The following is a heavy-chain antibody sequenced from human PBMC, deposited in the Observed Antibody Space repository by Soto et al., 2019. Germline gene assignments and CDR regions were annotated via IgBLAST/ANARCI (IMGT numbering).Heavy chain of an antibody. J-gene: IGHJ4*02. Sequence: QVQLVESGGGVVQPGRSLRLSCAASGFTFSSYGMHWVRQAPGKGLEWVAVISYDGSNKYYADSVKGRFTISRDNSKKTLYLQMNSLRAEDTAVYYCAKGAPGVADYWGQGTLVTVSS. CDR2: ISYDGSNK. CDR3: AKGAPGVADY. D-gene: IGHD3-10*01. CDR1: GFTFSSYG. V-gene: IGHV3-30*18.